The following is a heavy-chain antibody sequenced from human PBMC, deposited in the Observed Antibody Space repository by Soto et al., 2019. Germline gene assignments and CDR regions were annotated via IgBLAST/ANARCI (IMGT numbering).Heavy chain of an antibody. D-gene: IGHD4-17*01. CDR2: IYYSGST. CDR1: GGSISSGGYC. CDR3: ARGDYGDYENWFDP. Sequence: QVQLQESGPGLVKPSQTLSLTCTVSGGSISSGGYCWSWIRQHPGKGLEWIGYIYYSGSTYYNPSLKSRVTISVDTSKNQFFLKLSSVTAADTAVYYCARGDYGDYENWFDPWGQGTLVTVSS. V-gene: IGHV4-31*03. J-gene: IGHJ5*02.